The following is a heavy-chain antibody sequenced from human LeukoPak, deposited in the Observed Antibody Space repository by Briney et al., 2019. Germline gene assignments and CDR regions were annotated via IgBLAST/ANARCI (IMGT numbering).Heavy chain of an antibody. J-gene: IGHJ5*02. CDR1: GFTFSSYG. D-gene: IGHD5-12*01. CDR3: AKSVLVATTTAWFDP. CDR2: ISYDGSNK. Sequence: PGGSLRLSCAASGFTFSSYGMHWVRQAPGKGLEWVAVISYDGSNKYYADSVKGRFTISRDNSMNTLYLQMNSLRAEDTAVYYCAKSVLVATTTAWFDPWGQGTLVTVSS. V-gene: IGHV3-30*18.